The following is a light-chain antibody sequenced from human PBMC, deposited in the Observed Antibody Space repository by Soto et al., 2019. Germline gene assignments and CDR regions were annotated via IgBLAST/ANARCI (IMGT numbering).Light chain of an antibody. Sequence: QSALTQPASVSGSPGQSITISCTGTSSDVGDYNYVSWYQQHPGKAPKLMIYEVTNRPSGVSNRFSGSKSGNTASLTISGLQAEDEADYDCSSYTSTSTGVFGTGTKLTVL. CDR3: SSYTSTSTGV. CDR2: EVT. V-gene: IGLV2-14*01. CDR1: SSDVGDYNY. J-gene: IGLJ1*01.